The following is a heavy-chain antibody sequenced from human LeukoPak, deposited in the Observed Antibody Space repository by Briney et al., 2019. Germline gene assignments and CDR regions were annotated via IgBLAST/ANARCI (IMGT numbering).Heavy chain of an antibody. J-gene: IGHJ6*02. CDR2: INPNRGGR. Sequence: ASVKVSCKASGYTFTGYYIHWVRQAPGQGREGMGWINPNRGGRSYAQKFQGRVIMTRDTSISTAYMELSSLRYDDTAVYYCARVIAAGGGHGMDVWGQGTTVTVSS. CDR3: ARVIAAGGGHGMDV. D-gene: IGHD6-13*01. V-gene: IGHV1-2*02. CDR1: GYTFTGYY.